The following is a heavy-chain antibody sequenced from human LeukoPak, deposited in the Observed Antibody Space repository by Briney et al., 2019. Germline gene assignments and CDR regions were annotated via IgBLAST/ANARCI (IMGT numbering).Heavy chain of an antibody. D-gene: IGHD3-10*01. CDR2: IYYSGST. V-gene: IGHV4-31*03. Sequence: SETLSLTCTVSGGSISSGGYYWSWIRQHPGKGLEWIGYIYYSGSTYYNPSLKSRVTISVDTSKNQFSLKLSSGTAADTAVYYCARVSLVRGLFIFDYWGQGTLVTVSS. J-gene: IGHJ4*02. CDR1: GGSISSGGYY. CDR3: ARVSLVRGLFIFDY.